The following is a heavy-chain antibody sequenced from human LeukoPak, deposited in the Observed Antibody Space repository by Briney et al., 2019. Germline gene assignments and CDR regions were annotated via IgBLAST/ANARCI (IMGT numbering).Heavy chain of an antibody. CDR1: GFRVSDYC. J-gene: IGHJ5*02. CDR3: ARDRAANQDWVEFDP. D-gene: IGHD3/OR15-3a*01. V-gene: IGHV3-66*03. CDR2: IRDSGEA. Sequence: GGSLRLSYAVSGFRVSDYCMSWVRQAPGKGLEWVGLIRDSGEAFYADFARGRFAISRDESENTLYLQMNSLRVEDTAVYFCARDRAANQDWVEFDPWGQGTPVIVSS.